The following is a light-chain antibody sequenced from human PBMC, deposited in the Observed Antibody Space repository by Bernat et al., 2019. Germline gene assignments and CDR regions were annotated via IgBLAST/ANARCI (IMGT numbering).Light chain of an antibody. J-gene: IGLJ2*01. Sequence: QSVLTQPPSASGTPGQRVTISCSGSSSNIGNNTVNWYQQLPGTAPKLLIYSNNKRPSGVPDRFSGSKSGTSASLAISGPQSEDEADYYCAAWDDSLRGPVFGGGTKLTVL. V-gene: IGLV1-44*01. CDR3: AAWDDSLRGPV. CDR2: SNN. CDR1: SSNIGNNT.